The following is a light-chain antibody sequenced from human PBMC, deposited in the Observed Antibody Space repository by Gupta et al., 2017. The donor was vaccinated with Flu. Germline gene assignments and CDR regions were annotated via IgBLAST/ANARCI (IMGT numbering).Light chain of an antibody. Sequence: ITSSCTGTSNDIGDYDYVSWYQQRPGKAPKLIIYAVSRRPSGVSNRFSGSKSGNTASLTTAGLQAEDEADYYYNSETTSNTPGVFGGGTRLTVL. CDR1: SNDIGDYDY. V-gene: IGLV2-14*01. J-gene: IGLJ3*02. CDR2: AVS. CDR3: NSETTSNTPGV.